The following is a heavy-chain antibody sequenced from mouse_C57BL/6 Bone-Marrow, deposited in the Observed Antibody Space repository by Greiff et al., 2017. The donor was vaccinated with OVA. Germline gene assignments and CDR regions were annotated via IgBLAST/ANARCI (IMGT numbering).Heavy chain of an antibody. CDR1: GYSITSGYY. CDR3: ARDRGIAY. D-gene: IGHD3-1*01. Sequence: DVKLQESGPGLVKPSQSLSLTCSVTGYSITSGYYWNWIRQFPGNKLEWMGYISYDGSNNYNPSLKNRISISRDTSKNQFFLKLNSVTTEDTDTYYCARDRGIAYWGQGTLVTVSA. V-gene: IGHV3-6*01. CDR2: ISYDGSN. J-gene: IGHJ3*01.